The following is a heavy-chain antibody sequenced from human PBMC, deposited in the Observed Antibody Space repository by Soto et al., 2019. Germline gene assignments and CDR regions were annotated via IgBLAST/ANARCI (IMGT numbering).Heavy chain of an antibody. CDR2: INHSGST. V-gene: IGHV4-34*01. D-gene: IGHD5-12*01. Sequence: SETLSLTCAVYGGSFSGYYWSWIRQPPGKGLEWIGEINHSGSTNYNPSLKSRVTISVDKSKNQFSLKLSSVTAADTAVYYCARCDDYPRFDPWGPGTLVTVSS. CDR3: ARCDDYPRFDP. CDR1: GGSFSGYY. J-gene: IGHJ5*02.